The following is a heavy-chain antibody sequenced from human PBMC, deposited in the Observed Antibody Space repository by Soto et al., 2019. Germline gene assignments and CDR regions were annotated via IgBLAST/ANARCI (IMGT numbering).Heavy chain of an antibody. V-gene: IGHV1-69*11. CDR2: IIPIVGTT. Sequence: QVQLVQSGAEVKKPGSSVKVSCKASGGTFSNYAITWVRQAPGQGLAWVGRIIPIVGTTNVAQKFQGRVTIPADESTTTANMELRGLRSDDTAVYYCEKYGGADGYFGNWLDPWGQGTLVTVSS. D-gene: IGHD5-12*01. J-gene: IGHJ5*02. CDR3: EKYGGADGYFGNWLDP. CDR1: GGTFSNYA.